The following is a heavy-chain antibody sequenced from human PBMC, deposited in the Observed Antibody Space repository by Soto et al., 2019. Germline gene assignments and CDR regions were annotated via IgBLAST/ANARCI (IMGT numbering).Heavy chain of an antibody. CDR2: INPYSGSA. CDR3: ARVIRGAYYNSPLDT. D-gene: IGHD3-10*01. J-gene: IGHJ5*02. Sequence: QVQLLQSGAEVKKPGASVKVSCKASGYTFTGYYMHWVRQAPGQGLEWMGWINPYSGSADYAQSFHARVTRTKDTPISTVYMELGRLRFDGTAVYYCARVIRGAYYNSPLDTWGQGTVVTVSS. V-gene: IGHV1-2*02. CDR1: GYTFTGYY.